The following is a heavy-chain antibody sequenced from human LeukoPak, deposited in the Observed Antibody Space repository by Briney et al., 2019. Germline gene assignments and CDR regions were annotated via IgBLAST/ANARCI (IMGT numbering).Heavy chain of an antibody. V-gene: IGHV4-34*01. D-gene: IGHD3-9*01. J-gene: IGHJ4*02. CDR3: ARRRGDYDILTGYLDY. CDR1: GGSFSGYY. CDR2: INHSGST. Sequence: SETLSLTCAVYGGSFSGYYWSWIRQPPGKGLEWIGEINHSGSTNYNPSLKSRVTISVDTSKNQFSLKLSSVTAADTAVYYCARRRGDYDILTGYLDYWGQGTLVTVSS.